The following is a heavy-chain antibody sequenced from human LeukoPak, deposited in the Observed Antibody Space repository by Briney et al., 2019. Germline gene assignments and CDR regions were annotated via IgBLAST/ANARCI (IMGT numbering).Heavy chain of an antibody. CDR2: INPNSGGT. Sequence: GASVKVSCKASGYTFTGYYIHWVRQAPGQGLEWMGWINPNSGGTNYAQKFQGRVTMTRDTSISTAYTELSRLRSDDTAVYYCARDTARITIFGVAKYMDVWGKGTTVTVSS. CDR1: GYTFTGYY. J-gene: IGHJ6*03. CDR3: ARDTARITIFGVAKYMDV. D-gene: IGHD3-3*01. V-gene: IGHV1-2*02.